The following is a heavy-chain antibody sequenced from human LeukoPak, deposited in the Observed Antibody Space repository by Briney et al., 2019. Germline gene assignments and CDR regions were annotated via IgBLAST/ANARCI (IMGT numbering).Heavy chain of an antibody. Sequence: ASVKVSCKASGYTFTGYYMHWVRQAPGQGVEWVGWINPNSGGTNYAQKFQGRVTMTRDTSISTAYMELSRLRSDDTAVYYCARLRNSSGYYKYYDYWGQGTLVTVSS. CDR2: INPNSGGT. CDR3: ARLRNSSGYYKYYDY. D-gene: IGHD3-22*01. J-gene: IGHJ4*02. CDR1: GYTFTGYY. V-gene: IGHV1-2*02.